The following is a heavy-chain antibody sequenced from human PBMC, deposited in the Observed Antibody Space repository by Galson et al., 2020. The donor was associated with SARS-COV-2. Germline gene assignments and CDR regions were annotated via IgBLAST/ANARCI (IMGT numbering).Heavy chain of an antibody. V-gene: IGHV3-33*01. J-gene: IGHJ6*02. Sequence: GESLKISCAASGFTFSGYGMHWVRQAPGKGLEWVAVIWYDGSNKYYADSVKGRFTISRDNSKNTLYLQMNSLRAEDTAVYYCARGRKCSGGSCYGGPKKTYYYYYGMDVWGQGTTVTVSS. D-gene: IGHD2-15*01. CDR3: ARGRKCSGGSCYGGPKKTYYYYYGMDV. CDR1: GFTFSGYG. CDR2: IWYDGSNK.